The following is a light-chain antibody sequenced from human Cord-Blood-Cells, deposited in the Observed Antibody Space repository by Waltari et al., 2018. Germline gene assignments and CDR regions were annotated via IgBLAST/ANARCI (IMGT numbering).Light chain of an antibody. CDR3: SSYTSSSKV. CDR1: RSDVGGYNY. Sequence: QSALTQPASVPGSPGQSITISCTGTRSDVGGYNYVSWYQQHPGKAPKLMIYDVSNRPSGVSNRFSGSKSGNTASLTISGLQAEDEADYYCSSYTSSSKVFGTGTKVTVL. J-gene: IGLJ1*01. V-gene: IGLV2-14*01. CDR2: DVS.